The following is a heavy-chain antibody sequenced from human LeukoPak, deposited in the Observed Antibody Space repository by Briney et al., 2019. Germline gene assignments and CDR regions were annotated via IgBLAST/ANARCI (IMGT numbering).Heavy chain of an antibody. CDR2: ISSSGSTI. CDR3: AILRGGTVASFEY. V-gene: IGHV3-48*03. Sequence: PGGSLRLSCAASGFTFSSYEMNWVRQAPGKGLEWVSYISSSGSTIYYADSAKGRFTISRDNAKNSLYLQMNSLRVEDTAVYYCAILRGGTVASFEYWGQGTLVTVSS. CDR1: GFTFSSYE. D-gene: IGHD3-16*01. J-gene: IGHJ4*02.